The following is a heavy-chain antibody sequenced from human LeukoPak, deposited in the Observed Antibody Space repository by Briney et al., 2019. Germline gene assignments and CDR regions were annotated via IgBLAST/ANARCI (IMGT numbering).Heavy chain of an antibody. D-gene: IGHD5-18*01. J-gene: IGHJ6*03. CDR1: GYTFTGYY. Sequence: GASVKVSCKASGYTFTGYYMHWVRQAPAQGVEWMGWLYSNSGETNYEQKFQGRVSMTRDTSISTAYMELSRLSSDDTAVYYCARTLNSFYYYLDVWGKGTTVTVSS. CDR2: LYSNSGET. V-gene: IGHV1-2*02. CDR3: ARTLNSFYYYLDV.